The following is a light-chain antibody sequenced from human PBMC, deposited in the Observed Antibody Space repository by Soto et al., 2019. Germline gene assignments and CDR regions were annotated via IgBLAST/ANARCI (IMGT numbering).Light chain of an antibody. CDR2: GAS. CDR3: QQYGTSPRT. CDR1: ESVSSNY. V-gene: IGKV3-20*01. J-gene: IGKJ1*01. Sequence: EIVLTQSPGTLSLSPEERATLSCRATESVSSNYLAWYQQKPGQAPRVLIYGASIRATGIPDRFSGSGSETDFTLTISRLEPEDFAVYYCQQYGTSPRTFGQGTKVEIK.